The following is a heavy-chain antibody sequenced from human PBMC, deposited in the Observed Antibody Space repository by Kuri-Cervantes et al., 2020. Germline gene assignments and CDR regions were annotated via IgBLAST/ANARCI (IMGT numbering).Heavy chain of an antibody. CDR3: ARVNLRSSVYFDY. D-gene: IGHD6-19*01. CDR2: IYYSGST. V-gene: IGHV4-59*01. Sequence: SETLSLTCNVSGGSISSYYWSWIRQPPGKGLEWIGYIYYSGSTNYNPSLKSRVTISVDTSKNQFSLKLSSVTAADTAVYYCARVNLRSSVYFDYWGQGTLVTVSS. J-gene: IGHJ4*02. CDR1: GGSISSYY.